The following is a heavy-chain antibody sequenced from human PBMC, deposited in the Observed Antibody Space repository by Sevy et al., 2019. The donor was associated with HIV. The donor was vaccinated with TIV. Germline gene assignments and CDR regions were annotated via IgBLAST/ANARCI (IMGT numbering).Heavy chain of an antibody. CDR1: GFTFSAYG. CDR3: ARDGGTKEQLGYFDY. V-gene: IGHV3-33*01. Sequence: SLRLSCAASGFTFSAYGMHWVRQAPGKGLEWVALLWYDGRNKYYADSVKGRFTISRDTSKDMAYLQMDSLRAEDTAIYYCARDGGTKEQLGYFDYWGQGTLVTVSS. J-gene: IGHJ4*02. CDR2: LWYDGRNK. D-gene: IGHD1-7*01.